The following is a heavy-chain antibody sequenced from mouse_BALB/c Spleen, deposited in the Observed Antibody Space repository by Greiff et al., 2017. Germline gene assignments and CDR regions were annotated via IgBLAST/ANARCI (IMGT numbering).Heavy chain of an antibody. J-gene: IGHJ4*01. V-gene: IGHV1-15*01. CDR1: GYTFTDYE. CDR3: AGYYGNYYAMDY. CDR2: IDPETGGT. Sequence: HVQLQQSGAELVRPGASVTLSCKASGYTFTDYEMHWVKQTPVHGLEWIGAIDPETGGTAYNQKFKGKATLTADKSSSTAYMELRSLTSDDSAVYFCAGYYGNYYAMDYWGQGTSVTVSS. D-gene: IGHD2-1*01.